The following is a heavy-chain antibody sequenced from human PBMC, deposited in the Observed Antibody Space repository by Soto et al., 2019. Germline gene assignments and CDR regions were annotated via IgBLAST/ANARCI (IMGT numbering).Heavy chain of an antibody. CDR2: IDGATGNT. CDR1: GYTFITYA. Sequence: QVRLVQSAAEAKKPGASVKVSCKTFGYTFITYAMHWVRQAPGQRPEWMGWIDGATGNTNNSQKFQGRVTISRDTSASTADTKLTSLRSEDTAVYYCATGPEQHKIDRGDAFDIWGQGTPVLVSS. V-gene: IGHV1-3*01. D-gene: IGHD3-22*01. CDR3: ATGPEQHKIDRGDAFDI. J-gene: IGHJ3*02.